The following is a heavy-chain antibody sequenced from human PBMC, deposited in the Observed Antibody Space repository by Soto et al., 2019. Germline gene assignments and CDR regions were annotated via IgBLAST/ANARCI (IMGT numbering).Heavy chain of an antibody. Sequence: QAQLVESGGGVVQPGRSLRLSCAASGFTFSSYGMHWVRQAPGKGLEWVAVISSDGSQKYYADSVKGRSSVSRDSSKSMLYLQMNSLRPEDTAIYYCAKMTGKTCWYYGMDVWGQGTTVTVSS. D-gene: IGHD3-9*01. CDR2: ISSDGSQK. V-gene: IGHV3-30*18. CDR3: AKMTGKTCWYYGMDV. CDR1: GFTFSSYG. J-gene: IGHJ6*02.